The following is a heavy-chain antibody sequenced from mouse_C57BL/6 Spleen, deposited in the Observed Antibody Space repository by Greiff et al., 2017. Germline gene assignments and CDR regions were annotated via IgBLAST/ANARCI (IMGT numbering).Heavy chain of an antibody. CDR1: GYTFTSYW. J-gene: IGHJ1*03. V-gene: IGHV1-69*01. CDR2: IDPSDSYT. CDR3: ARVAAYSYFDV. Sequence: QVQLQQPGAELVMPGASVKLSCKASGYTFTSYWMHWVKQRPGQGLEWIGEIDPSDSYTYYNQKFTGKSTLTVDKSSSTAYMQLSSLPSEDTAVSYGARVAAYSYFDVWGTGTTVTVSS.